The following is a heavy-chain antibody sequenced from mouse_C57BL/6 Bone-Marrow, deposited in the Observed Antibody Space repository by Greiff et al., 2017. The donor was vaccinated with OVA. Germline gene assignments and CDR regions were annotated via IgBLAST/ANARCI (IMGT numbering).Heavy chain of an antibody. CDR3: ARYYYGSAAWFAY. CDR2: IWSGGST. J-gene: IGHJ3*01. Sequence: VQLQQSGPGLVQPSQSLSITCTVSGFSLTSYGVHWVRQSPGKGLEWLGVIWSGGSTDYNAAFISRLSISKDNSKSQVVFKMNSLQADDTATYYCARYYYGSAAWFAYWGQGTLVTVSA. D-gene: IGHD1-1*01. CDR1: GFSLTSYG. V-gene: IGHV2-2*01.